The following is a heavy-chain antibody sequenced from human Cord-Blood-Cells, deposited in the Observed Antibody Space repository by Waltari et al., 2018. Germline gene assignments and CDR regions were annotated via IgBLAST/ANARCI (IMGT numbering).Heavy chain of an antibody. J-gene: IGHJ5*02. CDR3: ARVPSWEWFDP. CDR1: GYTFTTYA. D-gene: IGHD2-2*01. V-gene: IGHV7-4-1*02. Sequence: QVQLVQSGSELHKPGASATVSCKASGYTFTTYAMKWVRQTPGQGLEWMVCVNTNTGNPTYAQGFTGRFVFSLDTSVSTAYVQISSLKAEDTAVYSCARVPSWEWFDPWGQGALVTVSS. CDR2: VNTNTGNP.